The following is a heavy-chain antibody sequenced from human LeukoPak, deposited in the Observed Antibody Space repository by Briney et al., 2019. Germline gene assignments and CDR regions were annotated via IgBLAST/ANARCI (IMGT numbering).Heavy chain of an antibody. J-gene: IGHJ3*02. CDR2: ISGSGGST. V-gene: IGHV3-23*01. CDR1: GFTFNNYA. CDR3: ASHPDYDFWSGQNGAFDI. Sequence: GGSLRLSCAASGFTFNNYAMSWVRQAPGKGLQWVSAISGSGGSTYYTDSVKGRFTISRDNSKNTLFLQMHSLRAEDTAVYYCASHPDYDFWSGQNGAFDIWGQGTMVTVSS. D-gene: IGHD3-3*01.